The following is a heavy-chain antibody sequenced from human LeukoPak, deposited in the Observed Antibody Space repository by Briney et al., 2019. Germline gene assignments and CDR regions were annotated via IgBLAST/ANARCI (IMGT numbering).Heavy chain of an antibody. J-gene: IGHJ4*02. V-gene: IGHV3-33*06. CDR2: IWYDGSNK. Sequence: PGGSLRLSCAASGFTFSSYGMHSVRQAPGKGLEWVAVIWYDGSNKYYADSVKGRFTISRDNSKNTLYLQMNSLRAEDTAVYYCAKGLDSSGWYSDYWGQVTLVTVSS. CDR1: GFTFSSYG. CDR3: AKGLDSSGWYSDY. D-gene: IGHD6-19*01.